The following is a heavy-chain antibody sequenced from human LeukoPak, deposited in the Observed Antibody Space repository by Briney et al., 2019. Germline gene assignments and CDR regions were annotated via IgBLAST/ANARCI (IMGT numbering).Heavy chain of an antibody. CDR1: GGSISSGGYY. CDR2: IYYSGST. D-gene: IGHD2-15*01. V-gene: IGHV4-31*03. CDR3: ASSCSGGSCSTPTRLDY. J-gene: IGHJ4*02. Sequence: SETLSLTCTVSGGSISSGGYYWSWIRQHPGKGLEWIGYIYYSGSTYYNPSLKSRVTISVDTSKNQFSLKLSSVTAADTAMYYCASSCSGGSCSTPTRLDYWGQGTLVTVSS.